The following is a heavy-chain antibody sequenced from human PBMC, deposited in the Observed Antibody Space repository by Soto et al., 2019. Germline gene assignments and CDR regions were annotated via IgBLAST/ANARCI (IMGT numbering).Heavy chain of an antibody. CDR1: GFTFSSYA. Sequence: GGSLRLSCAASGFTFSSYAMHWVRQAPGKGLEWVAVISYDGSNKYYADSVKGRFTISRDSSKNTLYLQMNSLRAEDTAVYYCARVGITIFGVVQTEFDYWGQRTLVTVSS. J-gene: IGHJ4*02. D-gene: IGHD3-3*01. CDR2: ISYDGSNK. V-gene: IGHV3-30-3*01. CDR3: ARVGITIFGVVQTEFDY.